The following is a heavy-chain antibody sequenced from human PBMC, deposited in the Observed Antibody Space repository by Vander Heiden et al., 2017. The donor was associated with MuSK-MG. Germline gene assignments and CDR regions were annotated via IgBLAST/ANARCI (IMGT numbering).Heavy chain of an antibody. CDR3: ARDGSREVAGIGDY. D-gene: IGHD6-19*01. J-gene: IGHJ4*02. Sequence: QVQLVQSGAEVQKPGASVKVSCTASGYTFTSYGSSWVRQAAGQGLEWMGGISAYNGHTNYAQKLQGRVTMTTDTSTTTAYMELRSLRSDDTAVYYCARDGSREVAGIGDYWGQGTLVTVSS. CDR2: ISAYNGHT. CDR1: GYTFTSYG. V-gene: IGHV1-18*01.